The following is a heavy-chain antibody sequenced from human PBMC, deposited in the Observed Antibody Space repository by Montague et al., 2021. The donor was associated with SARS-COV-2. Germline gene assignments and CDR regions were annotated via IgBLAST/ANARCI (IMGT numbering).Heavy chain of an antibody. CDR1: GSSVGSSD. CDR3: GRETMTAHAFDL. D-gene: IGHD5-18*01. V-gene: IGHV4-59*02. J-gene: IGHJ3*01. CDR2: FYTVVST. Sequence: SETLSLTCTVSGSSVGSSDWCWCRQPPGKGLVGWGYFYTVVSTNYYTSLMSRVITSTHTSTNQFSLKVGSVTAADTAVYYCGRETMTAHAFDLWGQGTMVTVSS.